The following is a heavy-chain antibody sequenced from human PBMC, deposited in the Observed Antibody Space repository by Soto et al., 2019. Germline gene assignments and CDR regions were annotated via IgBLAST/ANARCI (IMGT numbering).Heavy chain of an antibody. J-gene: IGHJ6*02. CDR2: IYSGGST. D-gene: IGHD1-26*01. CDR3: ARDLYSGSYHLYGYYYGMDV. Sequence: GGSLRLSCAASGFTVSSNYMSWVRQAPGKGLEWVSVIYSGGSTYYADSVKGRFTISRDNSKNTLYLQMNSLRAEDTAVYYCARDLYSGSYHLYGYYYGMDVWGQGTTVTVSS. V-gene: IGHV3-53*01. CDR1: GFTVSSNY.